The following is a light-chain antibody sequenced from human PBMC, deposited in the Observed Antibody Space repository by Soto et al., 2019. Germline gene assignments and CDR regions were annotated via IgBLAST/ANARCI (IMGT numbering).Light chain of an antibody. CDR2: KLS. J-gene: IGKJ1*01. V-gene: IGKV1-5*03. CDR3: QQYRGYWK. Sequence: DIQMTQSPSALSASVGDRFTISCRASQNINTWLAWYQQKPGKAPHLLIYKLSHLQSGVPSRFSGSGSGTEFTLTISSLQPDDCATYYCQQYRGYWKFSQGTKVDIK. CDR1: QNINTW.